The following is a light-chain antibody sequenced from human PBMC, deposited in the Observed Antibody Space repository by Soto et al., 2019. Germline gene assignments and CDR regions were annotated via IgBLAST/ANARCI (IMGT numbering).Light chain of an antibody. J-gene: IGKJ1*01. CDR1: QSLSNNTY. Sequence: EIFLTQSPGTLSLSQWERATLSWGASQSLSNNTYLAWYQQKPGQAPRLLIYGASSRATGIPNRFSGSGSGTDFTLTISRLEPEDFAVYYCQQYGNSPQTFGQGTKVDIK. V-gene: IGKV3-20*01. CDR3: QQYGNSPQT. CDR2: GAS.